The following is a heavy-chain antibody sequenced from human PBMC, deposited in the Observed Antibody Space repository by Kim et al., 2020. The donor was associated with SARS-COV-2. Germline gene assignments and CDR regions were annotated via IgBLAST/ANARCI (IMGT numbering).Heavy chain of an antibody. CDR3: ARDRGFYYDSSGYFALDY. J-gene: IGHJ4*02. D-gene: IGHD3-22*01. V-gene: IGHV1-18*01. Sequence: ASVKVSCKASGYTFTSYGISWVRQAPGQGLEWMGWISAYNGNTNYAQKLQGRVTMTTDTSTSTAYMELRSLRSDDTAVYYCARDRGFYYDSSGYFALDYWGQGTLVTVSS. CDR2: ISAYNGNT. CDR1: GYTFTSYG.